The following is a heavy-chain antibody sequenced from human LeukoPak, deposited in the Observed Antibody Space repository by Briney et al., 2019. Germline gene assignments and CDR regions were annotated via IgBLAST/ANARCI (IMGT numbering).Heavy chain of an antibody. CDR1: GFTVSSTY. V-gene: IGHV3-66*01. D-gene: IGHD4/OR15-4a*01. J-gene: IGHJ5*02. Sequence: PGGSLRLSCAASGFTVSSTYMTWVRQAPGKGLEWVSIIYSGGSTYYADSVKGRFTISRDNSKNTLYLQMNSLRAEDTAVYYCATESPYGDGFDPWGQGTLVTVSS. CDR3: ATESPYGDGFDP. CDR2: IYSGGST.